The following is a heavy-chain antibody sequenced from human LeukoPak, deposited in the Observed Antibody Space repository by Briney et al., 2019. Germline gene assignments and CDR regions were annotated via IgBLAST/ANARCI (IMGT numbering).Heavy chain of an antibody. V-gene: IGHV1-18*01. Sequence: ASVKVSCKASGYTFTSYGISWVRQAPGQGLEWMGWISAYNGNTNYAQKLQGRVTMTTDTSTSTAYMELRSLRSDDTAVYYCARDLVRDSSSWFVSCYFDYWGQGTLVTVSS. J-gene: IGHJ4*02. CDR1: GYTFTSYG. CDR2: ISAYNGNT. CDR3: ARDLVRDSSSWFVSCYFDY. D-gene: IGHD6-13*01.